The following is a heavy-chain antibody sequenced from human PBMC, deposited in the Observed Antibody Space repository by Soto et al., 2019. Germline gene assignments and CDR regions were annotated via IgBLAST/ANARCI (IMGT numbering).Heavy chain of an antibody. Sequence: GGSLRLSCAASGFTFSNAWMNWVRQAPGKGLEWVGRIKSKTDGGTTDYAAPVKGRFTISRDDSKNTLYLQMNSLKTEDTAVYYCTTPHPEYYDFWSGYFGYYYYGMDVWGQGTTVTVSS. CDR1: GFTFSNAW. V-gene: IGHV3-15*07. CDR3: TTPHPEYYDFWSGYFGYYYYGMDV. D-gene: IGHD3-3*01. CDR2: IKSKTDGGTT. J-gene: IGHJ6*02.